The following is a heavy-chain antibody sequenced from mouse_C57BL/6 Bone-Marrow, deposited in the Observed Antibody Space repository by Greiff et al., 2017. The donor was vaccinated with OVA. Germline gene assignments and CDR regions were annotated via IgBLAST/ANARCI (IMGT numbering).Heavy chain of an antibody. CDR1: GFTFSSYG. Sequence: EVMLVESGGDLVKPGGSLKLSCAASGFTFSSYGMSWVRQTPDKRLEWVATISSGGSYTYYPDSVKGRFTISRDNAKNTLYLQMSSLKSEDTAMYYCARHPYEYNWYFDVWGTGTTVTVSS. J-gene: IGHJ1*03. V-gene: IGHV5-6*01. CDR3: ARHPYEYNWYFDV. CDR2: ISSGGSYT. D-gene: IGHD2-4*01.